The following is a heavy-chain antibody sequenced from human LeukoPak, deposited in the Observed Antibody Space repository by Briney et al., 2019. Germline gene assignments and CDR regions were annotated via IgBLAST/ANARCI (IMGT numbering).Heavy chain of an antibody. CDR3: ANSGGYYPTGYFDY. CDR1: GFTFSSYG. J-gene: IGHJ4*02. CDR2: IRYDGSNK. D-gene: IGHD3-22*01. Sequence: GGSLRLSCAASGFTFSSYGMHWVRQAPGKGLEWVAFIRYDGSNKFYADSVKGRFTTSRDNSKSTLYLQMNSLRAEDTAVYYCANSGGYYPTGYFDYWGQGTLVTVSS. V-gene: IGHV3-30*02.